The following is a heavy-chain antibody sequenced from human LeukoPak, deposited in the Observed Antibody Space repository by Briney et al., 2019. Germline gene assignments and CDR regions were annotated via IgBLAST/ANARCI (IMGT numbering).Heavy chain of an antibody. V-gene: IGHV4-39*07. CDR3: ARFGSRIGTGASFGFDS. J-gene: IGHJ4*02. CDR1: GDSTYNSDYY. CDR2: IFYGGST. D-gene: IGHD1-14*01. Sequence: SETLSLTCTVSGDSTYNSDYYWGWIRQPPGKGLEWIGSIFYGGSTYYNPSLESRVTVSIATSKSQFSLKLRSVTAADTAVYYCARFGSRIGTGASFGFDSWGQGTLVLVSS.